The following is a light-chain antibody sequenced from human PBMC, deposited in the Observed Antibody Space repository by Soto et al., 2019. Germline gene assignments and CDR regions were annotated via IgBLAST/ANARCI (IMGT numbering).Light chain of an antibody. CDR1: QTVSRSF. CDR3: QPYSSSPYN. Sequence: ENVLTQSPGTLSLSPGERATLSCRASQTVSRSFLAWYQQTPGQAPRLLIYGSSSRDSCIPDRFSGSGFGTYFNLTIRRLEPEDFSMYYCQPYSSSPYNFGQGTKLEIK. CDR2: GSS. V-gene: IGKV3-20*01. J-gene: IGKJ2*01.